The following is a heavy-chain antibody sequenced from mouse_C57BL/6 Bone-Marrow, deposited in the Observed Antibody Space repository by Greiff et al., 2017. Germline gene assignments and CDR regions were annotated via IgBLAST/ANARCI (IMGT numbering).Heavy chain of an antibody. D-gene: IGHD3-1*01. J-gene: IGHJ3*01. CDR3: TSVSWFAY. Sequence: VQLQQSGAELVRPGASVKLSCTASGFNIKDDYMHWVKQRPEQGLEWIGWIDPENGDTEYASKFQGKATITADTSSNTAYLQLSSLTSEDTAVYHCTSVSWFAYWGQGTLVTVSA. CDR1: GFNIKDDY. CDR2: IDPENGDT. V-gene: IGHV14-4*01.